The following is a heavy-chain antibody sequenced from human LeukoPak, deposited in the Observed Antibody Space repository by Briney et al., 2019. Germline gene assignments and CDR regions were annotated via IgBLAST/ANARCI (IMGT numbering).Heavy chain of an antibody. D-gene: IGHD1-26*01. CDR1: GFTFSSYA. CDR2: ISGSGGST. V-gene: IGHV3-23*01. CDR3: AKGRVGGSYHLDY. J-gene: IGHJ4*02. Sequence: GGSLRLSCAASGFTFSSYAMSWVRQAPGKGLEWVSAISGSGGSTYYADSVKGRFTISRDNSKNTLYLQMNSLRAEDTAVYYSAKGRVGGSYHLDYWGQGTLVTVSS.